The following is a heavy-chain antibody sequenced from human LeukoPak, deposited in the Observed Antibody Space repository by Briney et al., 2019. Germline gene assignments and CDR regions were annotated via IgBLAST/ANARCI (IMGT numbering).Heavy chain of an antibody. CDR1: GGSFNGYY. CDR3: ARGIPNAFDI. J-gene: IGHJ3*02. CDR2: INHSGST. V-gene: IGHV4-34*01. Sequence: SETLSLTCAVFGGSFNGYYWSWIRQPPGKGLEWIGEINHSGSTNYNPSLKSRVTISVDTSKNQFSLKLSSVTAADTTIYSSARGIPNAFDIWGQGTLVTVSS.